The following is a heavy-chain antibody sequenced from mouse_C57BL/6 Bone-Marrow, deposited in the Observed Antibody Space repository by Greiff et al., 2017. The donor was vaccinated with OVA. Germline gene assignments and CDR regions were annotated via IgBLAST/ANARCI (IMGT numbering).Heavy chain of an antibody. D-gene: IGHD2-3*01. CDR2: ISNGGGST. Sequence: EVKLVESGGGLVQPGGSLKLSCAASGFTFSDYYMYWVRQTPEKRLEWVAYISNGGGSTYYPDTVQGRFTISRDNAKNTLFLQMSRLKSEDTAMYYCARHRWSYWYFDVWGTGTTVTVSS. V-gene: IGHV5-12*01. CDR1: GFTFSDYY. CDR3: ARHRWSYWYFDV. J-gene: IGHJ1*03.